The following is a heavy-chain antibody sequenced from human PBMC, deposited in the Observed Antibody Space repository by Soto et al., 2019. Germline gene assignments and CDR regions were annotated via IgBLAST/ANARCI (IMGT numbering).Heavy chain of an antibody. CDR3: ARGPRWLQLQYFQH. CDR1: GGSFSGYH. CDR2: INHSGST. V-gene: IGHV4-34*01. J-gene: IGHJ1*01. Sequence: HSETLSLTCTVYGGSFSGYHWNWVRQPPGKGLEWIGEINHSGSTDYNPSLRSRVTMSLDTSKNHFSLKLSSVTAADTAVYYCARGPRWLQLQYFQHWGQGTLVTVSS. D-gene: IGHD5-12*01.